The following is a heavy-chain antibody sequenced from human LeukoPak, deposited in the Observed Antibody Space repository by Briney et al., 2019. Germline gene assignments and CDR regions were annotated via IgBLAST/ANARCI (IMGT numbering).Heavy chain of an antibody. Sequence: ASMKVSCKASGYTFIDYCIHWVRQAPGQGLEWMGRINPNSGGKNYAQKFQGRVTMTSDTSISTAYMELSRLRSDDTAVYYCASEYNWNDPAYCYYMDVWGKGTTVTVSS. CDR1: GYTFIDYC. CDR2: INPNSGGK. CDR3: ASEYNWNDPAYCYYMDV. D-gene: IGHD1-20*01. V-gene: IGHV1-2*06. J-gene: IGHJ6*03.